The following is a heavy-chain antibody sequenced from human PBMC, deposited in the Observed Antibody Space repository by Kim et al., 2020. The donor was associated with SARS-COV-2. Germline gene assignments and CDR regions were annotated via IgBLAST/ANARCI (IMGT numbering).Heavy chain of an antibody. CDR1: GYTFTTYW. CDR2: IDPSDSYT. CDR3: ARITYTWSPRYGLDI. J-gene: IGHJ6*02. D-gene: IGHD2-2*02. V-gene: IGHV5-10-1*01. Sequence: GESLKISCKSSGYTFTTYWISWVRQMPGKGLEWMGMIDPSDSYTNYSPSFQGRVTISADKSTTTAYLQWRRLTASDSAIYYCARITYTWSPRYGLDIWGQGTTVTVSS.